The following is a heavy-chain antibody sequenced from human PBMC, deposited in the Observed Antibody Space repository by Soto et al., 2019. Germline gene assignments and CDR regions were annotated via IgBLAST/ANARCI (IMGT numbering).Heavy chain of an antibody. Sequence: PVGSLRLSCAASGFTFSSYAMHWVRQAPGKGLDWVAVISYDGSNKYYADSVKGRFTISRDNSKNTLYLQMNSLRAEDTAVYYYARDGYSSGWYANYFDYWGQGTLVTVSS. CDR2: ISYDGSNK. CDR3: ARDGYSSGWYANYFDY. D-gene: IGHD6-19*01. CDR1: GFTFSSYA. V-gene: IGHV3-30-3*01. J-gene: IGHJ4*02.